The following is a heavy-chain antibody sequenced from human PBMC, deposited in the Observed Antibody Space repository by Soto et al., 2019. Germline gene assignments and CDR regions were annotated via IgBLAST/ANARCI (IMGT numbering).Heavy chain of an antibody. Sequence: QVQLVQSGAEVKKPGASVKVSCKASGYTFTSYGISWVRQAPGQGLEWMGWISAYNGNTNYAQKLQGRVTMTTDTSARTAYMELRSLRSDDTAVYYCARDSLIVGATNYYYGMDVWGQGTTVTVSS. D-gene: IGHD1-26*01. V-gene: IGHV1-18*01. CDR2: ISAYNGNT. CDR3: ARDSLIVGATNYYYGMDV. J-gene: IGHJ6*02. CDR1: GYTFTSYG.